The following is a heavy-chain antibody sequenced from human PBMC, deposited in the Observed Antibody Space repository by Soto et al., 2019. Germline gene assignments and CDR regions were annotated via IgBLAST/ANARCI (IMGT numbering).Heavy chain of an antibody. V-gene: IGHV3-30*18. CDR3: AKDSGAYYDYVWGSSPIDY. CDR1: GFTFSSYG. Sequence: QVQLVESGGGVVQPGRSLRLSCAASGFTFSSYGMHWVRQAPGKGLEWVAVISYDGSNKYYADSVKGRFTISRDNSKNTLYLQMNSLRAEDTAVYYCAKDSGAYYDYVWGSSPIDYWGQGTLVTVSS. D-gene: IGHD3-16*01. CDR2: ISYDGSNK. J-gene: IGHJ4*02.